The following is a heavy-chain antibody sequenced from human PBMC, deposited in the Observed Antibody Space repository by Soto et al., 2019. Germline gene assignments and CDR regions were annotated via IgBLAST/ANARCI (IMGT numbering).Heavy chain of an antibody. Sequence: ASETLSLTCAVYGGSFSGYYWSWIRQPPGKGLEWIGEINHSGSTNYNPSLKSRVTISVDTSKNQFSLKLSSVTAADTAVYYCARGRTGVLRYLIRAFDYWGQGTLVTVSS. J-gene: IGHJ4*02. D-gene: IGHD3-9*01. CDR1: GGSFSGYY. CDR2: INHSGST. V-gene: IGHV4-34*01. CDR3: ARGRTGVLRYLIRAFDY.